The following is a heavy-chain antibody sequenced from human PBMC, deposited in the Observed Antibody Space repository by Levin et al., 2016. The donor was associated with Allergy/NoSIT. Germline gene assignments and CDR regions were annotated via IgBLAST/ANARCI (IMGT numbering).Heavy chain of an antibody. CDR3: AKDLIPYCTGYSCYLTLDF. J-gene: IGHJ4*02. V-gene: IGHV3-23*01. CDR2: IRGSGDRT. D-gene: IGHD2-15*01. CDR1: GFTFSTYG. Sequence: GESLKISCAASGFTFSTYGMTWVRQAPGKGLEWVSGIRGSGDRTYHADSVKGRFTISRDNSKNTLYLQMNSLRAEDTAVYYCAKDLIPYCTGYSCYLTLDFWGQGTLVTVSS.